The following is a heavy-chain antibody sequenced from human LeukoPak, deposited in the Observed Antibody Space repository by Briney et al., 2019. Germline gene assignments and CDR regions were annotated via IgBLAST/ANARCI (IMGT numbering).Heavy chain of an antibody. CDR2: MFNGGGT. D-gene: IGHD3-3*01. V-gene: IGHV4-39*01. CDR3: ARHLTYDLGDF. Sequence: SETLSLTCTVSGASISALSDYWGWIRQAPGKGLEWIGSMFNGGGTFYNPSLKSRVSMSIDVSKNQFSLRLKSVAAPDTALYYCARHLTYDLGDFWGQGALVTVAS. J-gene: IGHJ4*02. CDR1: GASISALSDY.